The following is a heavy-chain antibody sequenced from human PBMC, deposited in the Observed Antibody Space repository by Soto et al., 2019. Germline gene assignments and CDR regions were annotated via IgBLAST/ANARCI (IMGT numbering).Heavy chain of an antibody. CDR1: GYSFTSYW. V-gene: IGHV5-51*01. Sequence: GESLKISCKGSGYSFTSYWIGWVRQMPGKGLEWMGIFYPGDSDTRYSPSFQGQVTISADKSISTAYLQWSSLKASDTAMYYCARQPTPPIAAPSPYDYWGQGTPVTVSS. J-gene: IGHJ4*02. D-gene: IGHD6-13*01. CDR3: ARQPTPPIAAPSPYDY. CDR2: FYPGDSDT.